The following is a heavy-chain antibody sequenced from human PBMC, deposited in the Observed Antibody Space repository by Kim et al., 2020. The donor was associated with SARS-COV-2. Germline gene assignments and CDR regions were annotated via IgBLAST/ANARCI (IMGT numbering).Heavy chain of an antibody. CDR3: AKHIPEGSKGPYYYYYGMDV. CDR1: GFTFSSYA. J-gene: IGHJ6*02. D-gene: IGHD4-4*01. CDR2: ISGSGGST. Sequence: GGSLRLSCAASGFTFSSYAMSWVRQAPGKGLEWVSAISGSGGSTYYADSVKGRFTISRDNSKNTLYLQMNSLRAEDTAVYYCAKHIPEGSKGPYYYYYGMDVWGQGTTVTVSS. V-gene: IGHV3-23*01.